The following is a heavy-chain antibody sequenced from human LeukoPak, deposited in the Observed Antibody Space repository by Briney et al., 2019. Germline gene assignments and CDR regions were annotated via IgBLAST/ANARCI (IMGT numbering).Heavy chain of an antibody. J-gene: IGHJ6*03. D-gene: IGHD6-13*01. CDR3: ARVSPPYSSSWFPAYYYYYYMDV. V-gene: IGHV4-61*05. CDR2: IYSSGST. CDR1: GGSITTNNYY. Sequence: PSETLSLTCTVSGGSITTNNYYWGWIRQPPGKGLEWIGYIYSSGSTNYNPSLKSRVTMSVDTSKNQFSLKLSSVTAADTAVYYCARVSPPYSSSWFPAYYYYYYMDVWGKGTTVTISS.